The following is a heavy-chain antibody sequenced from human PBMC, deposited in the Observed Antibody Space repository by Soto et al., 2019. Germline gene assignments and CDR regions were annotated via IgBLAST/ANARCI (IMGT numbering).Heavy chain of an antibody. D-gene: IGHD3-16*01. CDR3: ARAGGLGPVVADY. CDR2: IYHSGST. CDR1: GGSISSGGYS. Sequence: SETLSLTCAVSGGSISSGGYSWSWIRQPPGKGLEWIGYIYHSGSTYYNPSLKSRVTISVDRSKNQFSLKLSSVTAADTAVYYCARAGGLGPVVADYWGQGSLVIVSS. J-gene: IGHJ4*02. V-gene: IGHV4-30-2*01.